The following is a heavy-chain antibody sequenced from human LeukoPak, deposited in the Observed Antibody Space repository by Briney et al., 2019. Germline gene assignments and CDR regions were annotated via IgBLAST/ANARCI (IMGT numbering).Heavy chain of an antibody. J-gene: IGHJ3*02. Sequence: GESLKISCKGSGYSFTSYWIGWVRQMPGKGLEWMGIIYPGDSDTRYSPSFQGQVTISADKSISTAYLQWSSLKASDTAMYYCARYANYYDGSGYYYLDAFDIWGQGTMVTVSS. D-gene: IGHD3-22*01. CDR1: GYSFTSYW. V-gene: IGHV5-51*01. CDR3: ARYANYYDGSGYYYLDAFDI. CDR2: IYPGDSDT.